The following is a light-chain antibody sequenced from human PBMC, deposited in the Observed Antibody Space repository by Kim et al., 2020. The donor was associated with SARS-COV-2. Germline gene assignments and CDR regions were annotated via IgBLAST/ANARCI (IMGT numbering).Light chain of an antibody. CDR2: EVN. V-gene: IGLV2-11*03. Sequence: GQSVTISCAGTSSAVGAYNYVSWDHKHPGKAPTLMICEVNRRPSGVPDRFSGSKSGNTASLTTSGLQTEDEADYYCCSFAGTYTWVFGGGTQLTVL. CDR3: CSFAGTYTWV. J-gene: IGLJ3*02. CDR1: SSAVGAYNY.